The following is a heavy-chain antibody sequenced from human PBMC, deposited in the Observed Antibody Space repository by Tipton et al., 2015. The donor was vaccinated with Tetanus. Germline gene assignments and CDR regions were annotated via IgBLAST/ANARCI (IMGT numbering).Heavy chain of an antibody. CDR3: ARRGDNWFFDL. Sequence: TLSLTCNVSGGSISSSYWSWIRQPAGKGLEWIGRIYTDVHTRESTTYNPALKTRVSMSVDTSKNQLSLRLTSMTAADTAVYYCARRGDNWFFDLWGRGTLVTVSS. J-gene: IGHJ2*01. CDR2: IYTDVHTREST. CDR1: GGSISSSY. V-gene: IGHV4-4*07. D-gene: IGHD2-21*01.